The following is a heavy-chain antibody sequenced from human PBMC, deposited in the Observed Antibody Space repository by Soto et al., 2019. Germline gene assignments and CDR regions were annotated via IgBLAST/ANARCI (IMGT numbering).Heavy chain of an antibody. CDR2: IYYSGST. D-gene: IGHD6-19*01. CDR3: ARGGWLADRYYYYYYGMDV. V-gene: IGHV4-61*01. Sequence: SETLSLTCTVSGGSVSSGSYYWSWIRQPPGKGLEWIGYIYYSGSTNYDPSLKSRVTISVDTSKNQFSLKLSSVTAADTAVYYCARGGWLADRYYYYYYGMDVWGQGTTVTVSS. J-gene: IGHJ6*02. CDR1: GGSVSSGSYY.